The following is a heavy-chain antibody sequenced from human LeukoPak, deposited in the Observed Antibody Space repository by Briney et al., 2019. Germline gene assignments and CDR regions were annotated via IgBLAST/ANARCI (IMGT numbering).Heavy chain of an antibody. CDR2: INPNSGGT. CDR3: ARDNRGPAAIDY. V-gene: IGHV1-2*02. J-gene: IGHJ4*02. Sequence: ASVKVSCKASGYTFTGYYMHWVRQAPGQGLEWMGWINPNSGGTNYAQKFQGRVTMTRNTSISTAYMELSSLRSEDTAVYYCARDNRGPAAIDYWGQGTLVTVSS. D-gene: IGHD2-2*01. CDR1: GYTFTGYY.